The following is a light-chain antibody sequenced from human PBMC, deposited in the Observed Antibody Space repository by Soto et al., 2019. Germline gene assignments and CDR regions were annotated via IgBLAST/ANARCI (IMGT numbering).Light chain of an antibody. Sequence: DIQMTQSPSTLSASLGDRVTITCRASQSISSWLAWYQQKPGKAPKLLIYDASSLESGVPSRFRGSGSGTEFTLTISSLPPDDFEPYYCQQYNSYSETFGQGTKVDIK. CDR3: QQYNSYSET. J-gene: IGKJ1*01. CDR2: DAS. V-gene: IGKV1-5*01. CDR1: QSISSW.